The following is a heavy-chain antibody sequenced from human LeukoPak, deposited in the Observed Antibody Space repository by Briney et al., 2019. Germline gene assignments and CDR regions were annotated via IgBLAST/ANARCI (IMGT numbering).Heavy chain of an antibody. CDR2: ISSSSTI. Sequence: GXXLRLSCTASGFIFSNYAMSWVRQAPGKGLEWVSYISSSSTIYYADSVKGRFTISRDNAKNSLYLQMNSLRAEDTAVYYCARDLHSYGYWGQGTLVTVSS. CDR1: GFIFSNYA. J-gene: IGHJ4*02. CDR3: ARDLHSYGY. D-gene: IGHD5-18*01. V-gene: IGHV3-69-1*01.